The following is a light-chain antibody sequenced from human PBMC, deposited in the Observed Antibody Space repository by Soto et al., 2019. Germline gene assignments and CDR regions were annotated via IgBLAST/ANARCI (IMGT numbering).Light chain of an antibody. J-gene: IGKJ5*01. CDR3: QKSSSSPIT. CDR1: QSVTSSY. CDR2: AAS. V-gene: IGKV3-20*01. Sequence: EIVLTQSPGALSLCPGERATLSCSASQSVTSSYLAWYQQKTGQAPRLLMYAASSRATGIPDRFSGSGSGTDLNLTISSLEAEDFAVYYCQKSSSSPITCGQGTRLEIK.